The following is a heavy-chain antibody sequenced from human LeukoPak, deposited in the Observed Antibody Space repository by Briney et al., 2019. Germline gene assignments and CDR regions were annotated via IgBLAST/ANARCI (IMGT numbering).Heavy chain of an antibody. V-gene: IGHV1-2*02. Sequence: ASVKVSCTPSGYTFTGYYMHWVRQAPGQGLEWMGWINPNSGGTNYAQKFQGRVTMTRDTSISTAYMELSRLRSDDTAVYYCARDPLGLVVVAATFVYWGQGTLVTVSS. CDR2: INPNSGGT. D-gene: IGHD2-15*01. CDR1: GYTFTGYY. CDR3: ARDPLGLVVVAATFVY. J-gene: IGHJ4*02.